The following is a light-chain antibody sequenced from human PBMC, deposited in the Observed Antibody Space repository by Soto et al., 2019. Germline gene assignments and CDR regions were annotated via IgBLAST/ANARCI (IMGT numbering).Light chain of an antibody. CDR1: SSNIGAGYD. V-gene: IGLV1-40*01. CDR3: QSYDSNLSGV. CDR2: GNN. Sequence: QSVLTQPPSMSGAPGQRVTISCTGSSSNIGAGYDVHWYQHLPGTAPKLLIYGNNNRPSGVPDRFSGSKSGASASLAITGLQAEDGADYYCQSYDSNLSGVFGGGTQLTVL. J-gene: IGLJ2*01.